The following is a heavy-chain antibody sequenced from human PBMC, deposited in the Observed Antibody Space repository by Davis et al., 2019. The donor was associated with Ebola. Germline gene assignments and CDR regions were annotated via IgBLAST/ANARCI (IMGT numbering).Heavy chain of an antibody. CDR2: INHSGST. J-gene: IGHJ4*02. Sequence: SETLSLTCAVYGGSFSSYYWSWIRQPPGKGLEWIGEINHSGSTNYNPSLKSRVTISVDTSKNQFSLKLSSVTAADTAVYYCARAPGSVKDYWGQGTLVTVSS. D-gene: IGHD4-11*01. V-gene: IGHV4-34*01. CDR1: GGSFSSYY. CDR3: ARAPGSVKDY.